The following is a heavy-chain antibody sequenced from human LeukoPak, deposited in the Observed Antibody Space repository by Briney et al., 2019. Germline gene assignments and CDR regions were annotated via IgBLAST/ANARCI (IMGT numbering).Heavy chain of an antibody. V-gene: IGHV4-34*01. CDR3: ARPSWFDP. CDR2: INHSGST. J-gene: IGHJ5*02. CDR1: GGSLSDYY. Sequence: SETLSLTCAVYGGSLSDYYWSWIRQPPGKGLEWIGEINHSGSTNYNPSLKSRVTISVDTSKNQFSLKLRYVTAADTAVYYCARPSWFDPWGQGTLVTVSS.